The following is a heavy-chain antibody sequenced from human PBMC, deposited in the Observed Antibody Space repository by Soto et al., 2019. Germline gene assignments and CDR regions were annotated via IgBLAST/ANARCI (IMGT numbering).Heavy chain of an antibody. CDR3: ARDYYDSSGYYSLGGAFDI. J-gene: IGHJ3*02. D-gene: IGHD3-22*01. CDR1: GGTFSSYA. CDR2: IIPIFGTA. V-gene: IGHV1-69*01. Sequence: QVQLVQSGAEVKKPGSSVKVSCKASGGTFSSYAISWVRQAPGQGLEWTGGIIPIFGTANYAQKFQGRVTITADESTSTAYMELSSLRSEDTAVYYCARDYYDSSGYYSLGGAFDIWGQGTMVTVSS.